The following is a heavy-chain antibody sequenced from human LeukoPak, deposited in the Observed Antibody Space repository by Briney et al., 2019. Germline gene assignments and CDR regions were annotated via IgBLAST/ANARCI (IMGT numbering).Heavy chain of an antibody. Sequence: ASVKVSCKASGYTFTSYDINWVRQATGQGLEWMGWMNPNSGNTGYAQKFQGRVTMTRDTSISTAYMELSRLRSDDTAVYYCAREAGQQDAFDIWGQGTMVTVSS. CDR3: AREAGQQDAFDI. D-gene: IGHD6-13*01. V-gene: IGHV1-8*01. CDR2: MNPNSGNT. CDR1: GYTFTSYD. J-gene: IGHJ3*02.